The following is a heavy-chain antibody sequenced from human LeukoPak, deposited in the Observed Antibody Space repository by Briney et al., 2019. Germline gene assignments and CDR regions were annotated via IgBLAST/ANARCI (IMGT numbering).Heavy chain of an antibody. Sequence: SETLSLTCTVSGGSISSYYWSWIRQPPGQGLEWIGYIYYNGSTNYNPSLKGRVTISVDTSKNQFSLKLSSVTAADTAVYYCARDLNYYFDYWGQGTLVTVSS. D-gene: IGHD1-1*01. V-gene: IGHV4-59*01. CDR2: IYYNGST. J-gene: IGHJ4*02. CDR1: GGSISSYY. CDR3: ARDLNYYFDY.